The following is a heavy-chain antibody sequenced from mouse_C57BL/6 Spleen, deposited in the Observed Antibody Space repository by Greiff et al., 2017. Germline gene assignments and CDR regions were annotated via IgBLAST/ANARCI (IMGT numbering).Heavy chain of an antibody. Sequence: VQLQQPGAELVRPGSSVKLSCKASGYTFTSYWMHWVKQRPIQGLEWIGNIDPSDSETHYNQKFKDKATLTVDKSSSTAYMQLSSLTSEDSAVYYCARGGSNYAMDYWAQGTSVTVSS. V-gene: IGHV1-52*01. D-gene: IGHD5-1*01. CDR2: IDPSDSET. CDR3: ARGGSNYAMDY. J-gene: IGHJ4*01. CDR1: GYTFTSYW.